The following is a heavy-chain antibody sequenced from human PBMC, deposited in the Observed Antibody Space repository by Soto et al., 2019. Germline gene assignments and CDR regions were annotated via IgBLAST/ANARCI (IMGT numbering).Heavy chain of an antibody. CDR3: ATGGGVDFYYGMDV. V-gene: IGHV3-23*01. D-gene: IGHD3-16*01. CDR1: GFTFSSYA. Sequence: EVQLLESGGGLVQPGGSLRLSCAASGFTFSSYAMSWVRQAPGKGLEWVSAISGSGGSTYYADSVKGRFTISRDNXXNTLYLQMNSLRAEDTAVYYCATGGGVDFYYGMDVWGQGTTVTVSS. CDR2: ISGSGGST. J-gene: IGHJ6*02.